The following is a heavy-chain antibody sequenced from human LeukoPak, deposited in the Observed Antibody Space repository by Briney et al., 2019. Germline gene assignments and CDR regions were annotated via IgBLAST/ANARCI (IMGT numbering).Heavy chain of an antibody. V-gene: IGHV3-7*01. CDR1: GFTFSTYW. J-gene: IGHJ4*02. CDR3: ARQVTRSGGSSDY. CDR2: IKQDGSEK. D-gene: IGHD2-15*01. Sequence: GGSLRLSCAGSGFTFSTYWMSWVRQAPGKGLEWVANIKQDGSEKYYVDSVKGRFTISRDNAKNSLYLQMNSLRAEDTAVYYCARQVTRSGGSSDYWGQGTLVTVSS.